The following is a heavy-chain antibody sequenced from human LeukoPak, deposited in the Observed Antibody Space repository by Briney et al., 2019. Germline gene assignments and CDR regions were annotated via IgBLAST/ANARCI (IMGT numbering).Heavy chain of an antibody. D-gene: IGHD2-2*01. CDR3: AKGVVGGYYFDY. Sequence: GGSLRLSCAASGFTFSSYAMSWVRQAPGKGLEWVSAISGSGGSTYYADSVRGRFTISRDNSKNTLYLQMNSLRAEDTAVYYCAKGVVGGYYFDYWGQGTLVTVSS. V-gene: IGHV3-23*01. CDR1: GFTFSSYA. J-gene: IGHJ4*02. CDR2: ISGSGGST.